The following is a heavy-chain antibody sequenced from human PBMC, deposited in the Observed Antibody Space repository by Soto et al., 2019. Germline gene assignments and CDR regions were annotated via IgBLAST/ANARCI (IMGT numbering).Heavy chain of an antibody. Sequence: EVPLVESGGGTVQPGGSLSLSCAASGYTFSTYWMHWVRQAPGKGPVWVSRINPASTAINYADSVRGRFIVSRDNSKNTLSLQMNRLRAVDTAVYYCTRATYGPYDHWGQGTLVTVSP. J-gene: IGHJ4*02. CDR3: TRATYGPYDH. D-gene: IGHD3-10*01. CDR1: GYTFSTYW. V-gene: IGHV3-74*01. CDR2: INPASTAI.